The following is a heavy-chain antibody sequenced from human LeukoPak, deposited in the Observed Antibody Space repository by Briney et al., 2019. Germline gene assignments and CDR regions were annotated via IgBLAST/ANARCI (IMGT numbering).Heavy chain of an antibody. V-gene: IGHV1-69*04. CDR1: GGTFSSYA. J-gene: IGHJ4*02. D-gene: IGHD1-7*01. CDR2: IIPILGIA. Sequence: ASVNVSRQASGGTFSSYAISWVRQAPGQGLEWMGRIIPILGIANYEQKFQGRVTITADKSTSTAHMELSSMRSEDTAVYYCASAPYIAGTRGWGQGTLVTVSS. CDR3: ASAPYIAGTRG.